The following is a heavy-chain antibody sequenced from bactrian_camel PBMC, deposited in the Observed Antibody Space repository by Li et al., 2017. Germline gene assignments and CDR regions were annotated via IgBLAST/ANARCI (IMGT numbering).Heavy chain of an antibody. CDR2: FSPNAVT. CDR1: GLVYPFWS. V-gene: IGHV3S63*01. J-gene: IGHJ4*01. Sequence: VQLVESGGGSVQAGGSLTLSCAASGLVYPFWSMAWFRQAPGKERERVAGFSPNAVTDYADSVKGRFEMYEDKAKETFYLKMRDLKPEDTGMYSCASDVPWAVCPDGLITPYKYYDQGTQVTVS. D-gene: IGHD4*01.